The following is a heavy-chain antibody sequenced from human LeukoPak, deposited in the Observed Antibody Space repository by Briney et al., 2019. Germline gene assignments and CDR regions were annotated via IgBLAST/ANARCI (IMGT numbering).Heavy chain of an antibody. CDR3: ASFPPYMVRTDAFDI. CDR1: GFTFSSYW. V-gene: IGHV3-74*01. J-gene: IGHJ3*02. D-gene: IGHD3-10*01. CDR2: INSDGSST. Sequence: PGGSLRLSCAASGFTFSSYWMHWVRQTPGKGLVWVSRINSDGSSTSYADSVKGRFTISRDNAKNTVYLQMNSLRAEDTAVYYCASFPPYMVRTDAFDIWGQGTMVTVSS.